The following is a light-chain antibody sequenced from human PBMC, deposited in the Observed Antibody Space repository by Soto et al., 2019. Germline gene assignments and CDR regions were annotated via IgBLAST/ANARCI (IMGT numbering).Light chain of an antibody. CDR3: QQSYTAPQT. CDR2: DAS. J-gene: IGKJ1*01. Sequence: DIQMTQSPSSLSASVGDRVTNTCRASQSINFYLNWYQQKPGKAPKLLISDASRLQSGVPSRFSGSGGGTDFTLTISSMRPEDFATFYCQQSYTAPQTFGLGTKVEVK. CDR1: QSINFY. V-gene: IGKV1-39*01.